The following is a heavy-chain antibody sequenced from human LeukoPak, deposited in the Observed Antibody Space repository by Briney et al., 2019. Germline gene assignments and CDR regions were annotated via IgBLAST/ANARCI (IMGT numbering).Heavy chain of an antibody. V-gene: IGHV4-59*01. D-gene: IGHD2-2*01. CDR1: GGSISSYY. J-gene: IGHJ4*02. CDR3: ARTIVVVPAAGHYFDY. Sequence: PSETLSLTCTVSGGSISSYYWSWIRQPPGKGLEWIGYIYYSGSTNYNPSLKSRVTISVDTSKNQFSLKLSSVTAADTAVYYCARTIVVVPAAGHYFDYWGQGTLVTVSS. CDR2: IYYSGST.